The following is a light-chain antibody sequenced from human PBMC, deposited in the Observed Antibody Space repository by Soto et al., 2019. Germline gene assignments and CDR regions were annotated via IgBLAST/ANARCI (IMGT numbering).Light chain of an antibody. V-gene: IGLV2-14*01. CDR2: EVS. J-gene: IGLJ3*02. CDR1: SSDVGGYNY. Sequence: QSALTQPASVSGSPGQSITISCTGTSSDVGGYNYVSWYQQHPGKAPKLMIYEVSNRPSGVSNRFSGYKSGNPASLTISGLQAEDEADYYCSSYTSSSTLWVFGGGTKLTVL. CDR3: SSYTSSSTLWV.